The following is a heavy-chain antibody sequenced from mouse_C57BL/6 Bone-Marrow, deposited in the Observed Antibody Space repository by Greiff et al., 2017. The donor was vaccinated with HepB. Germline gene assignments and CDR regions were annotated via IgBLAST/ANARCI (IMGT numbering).Heavy chain of an antibody. J-gene: IGHJ4*01. CDR3: ARPYYSNYSAMDY. CDR1: GYAFTNYL. CDR2: INPGSGGT. D-gene: IGHD2-5*01. V-gene: IGHV1-54*01. Sequence: VQVVESGAELVRPGTSVKVSCKASGYAFTNYLIEWVKQRPGQGLEWIGVINPGSGGTNYNEKFKGKATLTADKSSSTAYMQLSSLTSEDSAVYFCARPYYSNYSAMDYWGQGTSVTVSS.